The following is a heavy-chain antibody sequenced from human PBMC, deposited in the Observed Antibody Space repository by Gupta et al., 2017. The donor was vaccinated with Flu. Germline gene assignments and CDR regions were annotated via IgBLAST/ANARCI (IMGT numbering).Heavy chain of an antibody. J-gene: IGHJ4*02. V-gene: IGHV6-1*01. CDR1: SSDSAA. Sequence: SSDSAAWSWIRQSPSRGLEWLARTDYRSKWFYDYAPSMKGRMFVESDTSKNEVSLLLSAVTADDTAVYYCARAIHGLCFEFWGPGSPVTVST. CDR3: ARAIHGLCFEF. D-gene: IGHD4-17*01. CDR2: TDYRSKWFY.